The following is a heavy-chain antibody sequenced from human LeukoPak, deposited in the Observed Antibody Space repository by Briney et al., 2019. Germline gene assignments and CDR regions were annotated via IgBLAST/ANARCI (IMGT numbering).Heavy chain of an antibody. Sequence: ASVKVSCKASGYTFTGYYMHWVRQAPGRGLEWMGQINPNSGGTNYAQKFQGRVTMTRDTSISTAYMELSRLRSDDTAVYYCARSGYSSGWYYFDYWGQGTLVTVSS. J-gene: IGHJ4*02. CDR1: GYTFTGYY. CDR2: INPNSGGT. CDR3: ARSGYSSGWYYFDY. V-gene: IGHV1-2*06. D-gene: IGHD6-19*01.